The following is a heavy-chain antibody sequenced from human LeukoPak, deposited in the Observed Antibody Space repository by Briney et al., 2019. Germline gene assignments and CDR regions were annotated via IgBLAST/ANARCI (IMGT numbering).Heavy chain of an antibody. CDR3: AKESGTYYYDSSGYLTAGGFDY. V-gene: IGHV3-48*03. J-gene: IGHJ4*02. Sequence: GGSLRLSCEASGFVFKNFEMNWVRQAPGKGLEWIAYISGSGSVTYYADSVTGRFTISRDNSKNSLYLEMNSLRAEDTAVYYCAKESGTYYYDSSGYLTAGGFDYWGQGTLVTVSS. D-gene: IGHD3-22*01. CDR1: GFVFKNFE. CDR2: ISGSGSVT.